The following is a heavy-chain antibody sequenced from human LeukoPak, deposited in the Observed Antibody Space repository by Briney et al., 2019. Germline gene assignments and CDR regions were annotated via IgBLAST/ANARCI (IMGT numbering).Heavy chain of an antibody. V-gene: IGHV4-59*01. Sequence: SETLSLTCAVYGGSFSGYYWSWIRQPPGKGLEWIGYIYYSGSTNYNPSLKSRVTISVDTSKNQFSLKLSSVTAADTAVYYCARAGRYYIEGMDVWGQGTTVTVSS. CDR3: ARAGRYYIEGMDV. CDR2: IYYSGST. CDR1: GGSFSGYY. J-gene: IGHJ6*02. D-gene: IGHD6-19*01.